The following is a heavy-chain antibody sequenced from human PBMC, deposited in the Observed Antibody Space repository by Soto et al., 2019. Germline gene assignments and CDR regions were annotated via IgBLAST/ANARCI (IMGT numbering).Heavy chain of an antibody. CDR2: INSDGSST. Sequence: GGSLRLSCAASGFTFSSYWMHWVRQAPGKGLVWVSRINSDGSSTSYADSVKGGFTSSRDNAKNTLYLQMNILRAEDTAVYYCAREYDSSGYYLDAFDIWGQGTMVTVSS. V-gene: IGHV3-74*01. CDR1: GFTFSSYW. CDR3: AREYDSSGYYLDAFDI. D-gene: IGHD3-22*01. J-gene: IGHJ3*02.